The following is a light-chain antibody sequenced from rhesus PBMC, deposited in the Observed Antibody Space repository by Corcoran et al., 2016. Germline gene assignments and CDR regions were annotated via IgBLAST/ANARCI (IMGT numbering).Light chain of an antibody. Sequence: DIQMTQSPSSLSASVGDTVTITCRASQGISNYLAWYQQKPGKAPKLLIFRASNLDTGVPSRFSGSGSGTDFTLTINSLQPEDVAVYYCQQHDNSPFTFGPGTKLDIK. J-gene: IGKJ3*01. V-gene: IGKV1S13*01. CDR3: QQHDNSPFT. CDR2: RAS. CDR1: QGISNY.